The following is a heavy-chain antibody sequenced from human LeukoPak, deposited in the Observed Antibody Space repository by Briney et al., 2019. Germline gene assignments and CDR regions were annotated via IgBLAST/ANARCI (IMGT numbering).Heavy chain of an antibody. D-gene: IGHD3-10*01. CDR2: ISGGGGST. J-gene: IGHJ6*02. Sequence: GGSLRLSCAASGFTFSSYAMSWVRQAPRKGLEWVSAISGGGGSTYYADSVKGRFTISRDNSKNTLYLQMNSLRAEDTAVYYCAKGPSYGSSYVWGQGTTVTVSS. V-gene: IGHV3-23*01. CDR1: GFTFSSYA. CDR3: AKGPSYGSSYV.